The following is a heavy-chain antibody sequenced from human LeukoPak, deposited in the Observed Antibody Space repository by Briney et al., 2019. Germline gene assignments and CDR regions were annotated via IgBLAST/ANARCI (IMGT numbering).Heavy chain of an antibody. CDR2: IYYSGST. V-gene: IGHV4-31*03. CDR3: ARVWFGDDYGDPSSWFDP. J-gene: IGHJ5*02. Sequence: SSQTLSLTCTVSGGSISSGGYYWSWIRQHPGKGLEWIGYIYYSGSTYYNPSLKSRVTISVDTSKNQFSLKLSSVTAADTAVYYCARVWFGDDYGDPSSWFDPWGQGTLVTVSS. CDR1: GGSISSGGYY. D-gene: IGHD4-17*01.